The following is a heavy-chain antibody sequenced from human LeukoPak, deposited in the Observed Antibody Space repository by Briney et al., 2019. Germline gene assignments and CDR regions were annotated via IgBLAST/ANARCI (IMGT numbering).Heavy chain of an antibody. D-gene: IGHD1-14*01. CDR3: VREVTGNFDY. Sequence: SQTLSLTCAISGDSVSSNSASWNRIRQSPSRGLEWLGRTYYRSKWYNDYAISVKSRITINPDTSKNQSSLQLNSVTPEDTAIYYCVREVTGNFDYWGQGTLVTVSS. J-gene: IGHJ4*02. CDR2: TYYRSKWYN. CDR1: GDSVSSNSAS. V-gene: IGHV6-1*01.